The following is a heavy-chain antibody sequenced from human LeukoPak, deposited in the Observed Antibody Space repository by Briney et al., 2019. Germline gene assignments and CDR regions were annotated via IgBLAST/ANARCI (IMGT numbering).Heavy chain of an antibody. J-gene: IGHJ6*02. V-gene: IGHV4-59*12. CDR1: GGSISSDY. Sequence: PSETLSLTCTVSGGSISSDYWSWIRQPPGKGLEWMGYIYYSGSTNYNPSLKSRVTISVDTSKNQFSLQLNSVTPEDTAVYYCARDLYGGSWYGMDVWGQGTTVTVSS. CDR2: IYYSGST. CDR3: ARDLYGGSWYGMDV. D-gene: IGHD6-13*01.